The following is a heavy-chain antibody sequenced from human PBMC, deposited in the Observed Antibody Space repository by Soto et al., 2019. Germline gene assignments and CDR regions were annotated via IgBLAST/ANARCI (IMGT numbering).Heavy chain of an antibody. CDR2: IYTSGST. CDR3: AREAIVGASISRSFDY. V-gene: IGHV4-4*07. J-gene: IGHJ4*02. D-gene: IGHD1-26*01. Sequence: QVQLQESGPGLVKPSETLSLTCTVSGDSMSSYYWNWIRQPAGKGLEWNGHIYTSGSTNYNPSLKSRVTMSLDTSKNHFSLRLSSVTAADTAVYYCAREAIVGASISRSFDYWGLGTLVTVSS. CDR1: GDSMSSYY.